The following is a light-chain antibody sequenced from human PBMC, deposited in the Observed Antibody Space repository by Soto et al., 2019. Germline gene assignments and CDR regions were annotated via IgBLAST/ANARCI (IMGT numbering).Light chain of an antibody. CDR3: QQCFSTPQT. CDR1: QSINIY. Sequence: DIQMTQSPSSLSASVGDSVTITFRASQSINIYLSWYQQKPGKAPKLLINVASTLQGGVPSRFSCSGSGTEFTLAISSLQPEDSATYYCQQCFSTPQTFGGGTKVDIK. J-gene: IGKJ4*01. V-gene: IGKV1-39*01. CDR2: VAS.